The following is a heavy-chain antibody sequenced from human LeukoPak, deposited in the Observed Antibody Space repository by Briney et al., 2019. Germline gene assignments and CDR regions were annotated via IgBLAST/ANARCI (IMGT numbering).Heavy chain of an antibody. CDR1: GFTFSTYG. CDR2: IVYDGSHK. V-gene: IGHV3-30*02. J-gene: IGHJ4*02. CDR3: RRGAARVYAYPTFDY. D-gene: IGHD6-6*01. Sequence: PGGSLRLSCAASGFTFSTYGMHWVRQAPGKGLQWVALIVYDGSHKFYADSVRGRFTISRDNSKNTLYLQMNSLRAEDTAVYYCRRGAARVYAYPTFDYWGQGTLVTVSS.